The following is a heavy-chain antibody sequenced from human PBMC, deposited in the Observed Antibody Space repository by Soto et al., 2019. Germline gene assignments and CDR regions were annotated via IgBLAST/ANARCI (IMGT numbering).Heavy chain of an antibody. Sequence: EVQLLESGGGLGQPGGSLRLSCAASGFTFSSYAMSWVRQAPGKGLEWVSAISGSGGSTYYADCVKGRFTISRDNLKNPLYLQMDSLRAEDTAVYDCAKGYYYDSSGYYYDAFDIWGQGTMVTVSS. CDR3: AKGYYYDSSGYYYDAFDI. CDR1: GFTFSSYA. J-gene: IGHJ3*02. D-gene: IGHD3-22*01. V-gene: IGHV3-23*01. CDR2: ISGSGGST.